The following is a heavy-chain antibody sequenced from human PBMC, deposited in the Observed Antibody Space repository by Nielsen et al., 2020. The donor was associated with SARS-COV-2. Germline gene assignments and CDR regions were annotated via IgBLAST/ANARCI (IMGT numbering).Heavy chain of an antibody. CDR2: IGTAGDT. CDR3: AKVDGDYATADAFDI. CDR1: GFTFSSYD. D-gene: IGHD4-17*01. V-gene: IGHV3-13*01. J-gene: IGHJ3*02. Sequence: GVLKISCAASGFTFSSYDMHWVRQATGKGLEWVSAIGTAGDTYYPGSVKGRFTISRDNARNSLFLQMSSLRAEDTAVYYCAKVDGDYATADAFDIWGQGTMVTVSS.